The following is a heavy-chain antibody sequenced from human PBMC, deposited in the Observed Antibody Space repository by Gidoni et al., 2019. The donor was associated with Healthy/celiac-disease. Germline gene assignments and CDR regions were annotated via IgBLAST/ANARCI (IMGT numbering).Heavy chain of an antibody. CDR1: GYSFTSYC. Sequence: EVQLVQSGAEVKKPGESRKLCCTGSGYSFTSYCIGWVRQMPGKGLEWMVIIEPGDSGTRYSPSFQGQVTISADKSISTAYLQWSSLKASDTAMYYCARHEGVYCSGGSCYGSYDYWGQGTLVTVSS. J-gene: IGHJ4*02. V-gene: IGHV5-51*01. CDR2: IEPGDSGT. D-gene: IGHD2-15*01. CDR3: ARHEGVYCSGGSCYGSYDY.